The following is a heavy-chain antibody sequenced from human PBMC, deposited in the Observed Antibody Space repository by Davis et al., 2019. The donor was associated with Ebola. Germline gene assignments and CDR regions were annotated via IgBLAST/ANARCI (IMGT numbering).Heavy chain of an antibody. D-gene: IGHD1-26*01. V-gene: IGHV7-4-1*02. CDR1: GYTFTSYA. Sequence: ASVPVSCKASGYTFTSYALNWLRQAPGHGLEWMGWINTNTGNPTYAQGFTGRFVFSLDTSVSTAYLQISSLTAEGTAVYYCARGSYSNYWGQGTLVTVSS. CDR2: INTNTGNP. J-gene: IGHJ4*02. CDR3: ARGSYSNY.